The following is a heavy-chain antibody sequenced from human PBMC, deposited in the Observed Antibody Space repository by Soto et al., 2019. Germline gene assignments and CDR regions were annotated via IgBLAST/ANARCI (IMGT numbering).Heavy chain of an antibody. D-gene: IGHD6-19*01. CDR2: IWYDGSNK. V-gene: IGHV3-33*01. J-gene: IGHJ4*02. CDR3: ARSLGVAGRNSYFDY. CDR1: GFTFSSYG. Sequence: QVQLVESGGGVVQPGRSLRLSCAASGFTFSSYGMHWVRQAPGKGLEWVAVIWYDGSNKYYADSVKGRFTISRDNSKNPLYLQMNGLRAEDTAVYYCARSLGVAGRNSYFDYCGQGTLVTVAS.